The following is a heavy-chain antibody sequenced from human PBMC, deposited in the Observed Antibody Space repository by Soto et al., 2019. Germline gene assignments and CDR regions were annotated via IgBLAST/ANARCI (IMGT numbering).Heavy chain of an antibody. CDR3: ARELAAAVLKYYFDY. V-gene: IGHV3-33*01. Sequence: QVQLVESGGGVVQPGRSLRLSCAASGFTFSSYGMHRVRQAPGKGLEWVAVIWYDGSNKYYADSVKGRFTISRDNSKNTLYLQMHSLRAEDTAVYYCARELAAAVLKYYFDYWGQGTLVTVSS. CDR2: IWYDGSNK. D-gene: IGHD6-13*01. J-gene: IGHJ4*02. CDR1: GFTFSSYG.